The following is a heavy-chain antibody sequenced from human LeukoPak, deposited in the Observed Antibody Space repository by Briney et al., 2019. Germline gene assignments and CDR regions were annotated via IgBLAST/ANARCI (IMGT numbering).Heavy chain of an antibody. CDR2: IKQDGSEK. D-gene: IGHD5-18*01. J-gene: IGHJ6*02. V-gene: IGHV3-7*02. CDR1: RVTLSRYY. Sequence: LTLPWAPSRVTLSRYYISGAHPAPGKAPQWVANIKQDGSEKYYVDSVKGRFTISRDNAKNSLYLQMNRLRAEDTDVYFCAGTWIQLYYGMDVWGQGTTVTVSS. CDR3: AGTWIQLYYGMDV.